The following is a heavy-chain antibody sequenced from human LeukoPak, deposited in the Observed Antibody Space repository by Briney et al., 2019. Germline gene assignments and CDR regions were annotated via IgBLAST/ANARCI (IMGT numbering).Heavy chain of an antibody. CDR3: AREGRSGAFDI. J-gene: IGHJ3*02. Sequence: PGRSLRLSCAASGFTFSSYGMHWVRQAPGKGLEWVAVIWYDGSNKYYADSVKGRFTISRDNSKNTLYLQMNSLRAEDTAVYYRAREGRSGAFDIWGQGTMVTVSS. CDR2: IWYDGSNK. CDR1: GFTFSSYG. V-gene: IGHV3-33*01.